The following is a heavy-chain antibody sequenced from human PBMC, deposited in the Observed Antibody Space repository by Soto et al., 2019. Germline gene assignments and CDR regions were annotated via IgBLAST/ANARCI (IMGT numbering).Heavy chain of an antibody. V-gene: IGHV3-23*01. CDR1: GFSFSSYA. CDR2: ISGSGGST. J-gene: IGHJ4*02. CDR3: ARRSSGWYFDY. Sequence: EVQLLESGGGLVQPGGSLRLSCAASGFSFSSYAMNWVRQAPGKGLEWVSVISGSGGSTYYADSVKGRFTISRDNSKNTLYLQMISLRAEDTAVYYCARRSSGWYFDYWGQGTLVTVSS. D-gene: IGHD6-19*01.